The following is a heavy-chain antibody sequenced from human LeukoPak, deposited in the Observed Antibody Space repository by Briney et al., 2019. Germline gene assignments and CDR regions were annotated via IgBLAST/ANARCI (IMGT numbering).Heavy chain of an antibody. CDR3: AKGGLGYSGSYYVGY. V-gene: IGHV3-23*01. D-gene: IGHD1-26*01. Sequence: GGSLRLSCAGSGFIFSNYVLSWVRQAPGKGLEWVSSVVYGETTTYYTSSVKGRFTISRDNSKSTLYLQMDSLRAEDTAVYYCAKGGLGYSGSYYVGYWGQGTLVTVAS. CDR2: VVYGETTT. J-gene: IGHJ4*02. CDR1: GFIFSNYV.